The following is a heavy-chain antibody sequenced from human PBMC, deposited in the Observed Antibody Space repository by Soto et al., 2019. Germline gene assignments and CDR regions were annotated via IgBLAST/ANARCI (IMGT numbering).Heavy chain of an antibody. D-gene: IGHD2-15*01. V-gene: IGHV6-1*01. CDR2: TYYRSRWSF. CDR1: GDSVSSNSGA. J-gene: IGHJ6*02. CDR3: ARGRDAASQFYSPHGMDV. Sequence: PSQTLSLTCVISGDSVSSNSGAWNWIRQSPSRGLEWLGRTYYRSRWSFDYALSVKSRLTIDPDTSKNQFSLHLDSLTPEDTAVYFCARGRDAASQFYSPHGMDVWGQGTTVTVSS.